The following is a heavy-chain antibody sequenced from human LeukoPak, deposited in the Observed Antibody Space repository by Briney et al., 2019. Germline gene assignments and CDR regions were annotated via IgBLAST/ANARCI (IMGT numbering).Heavy chain of an antibody. D-gene: IGHD3-10*01. J-gene: IGHJ4*02. Sequence: PGGSLRLSCAASGFTFSSYVMSWVRQAPGKGLEWVSAISGTGGSTNYADSVKGRLTFSRDNSQNTLYLQMISLRADDTAVYYCARGSGSRYYFDYWGQGTLVTVSS. CDR3: ARGSGSRYYFDY. V-gene: IGHV3-23*01. CDR1: GFTFSSYV. CDR2: ISGTGGST.